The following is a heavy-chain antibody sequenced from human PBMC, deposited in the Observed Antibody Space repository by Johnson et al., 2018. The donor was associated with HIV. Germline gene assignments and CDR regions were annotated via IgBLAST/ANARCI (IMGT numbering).Heavy chain of an antibody. V-gene: IGHV3-9*01. D-gene: IGHD1-26*01. J-gene: IGHJ3*02. Sequence: QLVESGGGLVQPGRSLRLSCAASGFTFDDYAMHWVRQAPGKGLEWVSGISWNSGSIGYADSVKGRFTISRDNAKNSLYLQMNSLRAEDTAVYYCARRYSGSYGAFDIWGQGTMVTVSS. CDR3: ARRYSGSYGAFDI. CDR1: GFTFDDYA. CDR2: ISWNSGSI.